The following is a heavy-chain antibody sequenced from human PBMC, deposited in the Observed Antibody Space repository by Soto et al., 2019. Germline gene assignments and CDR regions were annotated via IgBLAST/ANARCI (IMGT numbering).Heavy chain of an antibody. CDR1: GFSLSTSGVG. D-gene: IGHD3-22*01. V-gene: IGHV2-5*02. Sequence: QITLKESGPPLVKPTQTLTLTCTFSGFSLSTSGVGVGWIRQPPGKALEWLALIYWDDDKRSSPSLKSRRTITKDISKNQVVLTMTNMDPVDTATYYYAHKVVACWDDHFDHCGKGTLFTVSS. CDR3: AHKVVACWDDHFDH. CDR2: IYWDDDK. J-gene: IGHJ4*02.